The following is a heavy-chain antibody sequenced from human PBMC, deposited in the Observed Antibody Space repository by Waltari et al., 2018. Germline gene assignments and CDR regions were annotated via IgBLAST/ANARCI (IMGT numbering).Heavy chain of an antibody. V-gene: IGHV3-74*01. CDR1: GFTFRSYW. D-gene: IGHD3-10*01. J-gene: IGHJ4*02. CDR2: INSDGSST. Sequence: EVQLVESGGGLVQPGGSLRLSCAASGFTFRSYWMHWVRQAPGKGLVWVSRINSDGSSTSYADSVKGRFTISRDNAKNTLYLQMNSLRAEDTAVYYCASGLYGSGSYHPGWGQGTLVTVSS. CDR3: ASGLYGSGSYHPG.